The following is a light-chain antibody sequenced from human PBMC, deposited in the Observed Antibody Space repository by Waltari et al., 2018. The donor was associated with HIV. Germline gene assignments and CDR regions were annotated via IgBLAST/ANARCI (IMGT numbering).Light chain of an antibody. Sequence: DIQMTQSPSSLSASVGDRVTITCRASQSICTYLDWYQHKPGKAPKLLLYAASTLQSGVPSRFSGSGSGTHFTLTITSLQSDDFATYYCLQSSSAPWTFGHGTKVEVK. J-gene: IGKJ1*01. CDR1: QSICTY. CDR2: AAS. V-gene: IGKV1-39*01. CDR3: LQSSSAPWT.